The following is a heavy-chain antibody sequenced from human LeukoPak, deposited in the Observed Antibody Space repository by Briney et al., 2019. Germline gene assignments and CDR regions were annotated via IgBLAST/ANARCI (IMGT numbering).Heavy chain of an antibody. CDR3: APLGSTVDY. Sequence: HPGGSLRLSCAASGFTFSTYAMSWVRQAPGKGLEWVSAISGSGGNTYYEDSVKGRFTISRDNSKNTLYLQMNSLRAEDTAVYYCAPLGSTVDYWGQGTLVTVSS. CDR2: ISGSGGNT. V-gene: IGHV3-23*01. J-gene: IGHJ4*02. CDR1: GFTFSTYA.